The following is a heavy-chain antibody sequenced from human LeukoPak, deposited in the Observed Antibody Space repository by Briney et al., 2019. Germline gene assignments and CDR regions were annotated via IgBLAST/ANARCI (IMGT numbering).Heavy chain of an antibody. J-gene: IGHJ4*02. D-gene: IGHD5-12*01. CDR2: IIPIFGTA. Sequence: GSSVKVSCKASGGTFTSYAISWVRQAPGQGLEWMGGIIPIFGTANYAQKFQGRVTITTDESTSTAYMELSSLRSEDTAVYYCAREAVVATISGDYFDYWGQGTLVTVSS. V-gene: IGHV1-69*05. CDR3: AREAVVATISGDYFDY. CDR1: GGTFTSYA.